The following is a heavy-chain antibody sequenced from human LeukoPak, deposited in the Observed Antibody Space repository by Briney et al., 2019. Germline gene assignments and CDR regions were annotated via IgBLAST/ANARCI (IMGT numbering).Heavy chain of an antibody. J-gene: IGHJ4*02. CDR3: ARDHLWGFDY. Sequence: QPGGSLRLSGVAAGFTFGDDSMNWGRQAPGKGLEGISYINSGSINILDSDSVKGRFTISRDNAKNSLYLQMNSLRDEDTAMYYCARDHLWGFDYWGQGTLVTVSS. CDR1: GFTFGDDS. CDR2: INSGSINI. V-gene: IGHV3-48*02. D-gene: IGHD3-10*01.